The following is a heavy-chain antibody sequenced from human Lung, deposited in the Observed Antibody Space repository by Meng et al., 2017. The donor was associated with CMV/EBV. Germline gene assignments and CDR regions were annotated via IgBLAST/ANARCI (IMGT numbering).Heavy chain of an antibody. J-gene: IGHJ4*02. CDR3: ARHHHSPTFDY. D-gene: IGHD1-14*01. CDR1: GGSISSSSYY. CDR2: VVYSGTT. V-gene: IGHV4-39*01. Sequence: QPQVQGSGPVLVKPSETLSLTCTVSGGSISSSSYYWAWIRQPPGEGLEWIGSVVYSGTTYYTSSLKSRVSISVDTSKNQFSLKLSSVTAADTAVYYCARHHHSPTFDYWGQGTLVTVSS.